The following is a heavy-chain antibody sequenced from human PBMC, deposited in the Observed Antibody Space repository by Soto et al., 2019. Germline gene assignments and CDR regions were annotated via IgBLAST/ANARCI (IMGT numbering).Heavy chain of an antibody. CDR3: AKGIRDIAAAGYYGMDV. Sequence: GGSLRLSCAASGFTFDDYTIHWVRQAPGKGLEWVSLISWDGGSTYYADSVKGRFTISRDNSKNSLYLQMNSLRTEDTALYYCAKGIRDIAAAGYYGMDVWGQGNTVTVSS. CDR2: ISWDGGST. CDR1: GFTFDDYT. V-gene: IGHV3-43*01. J-gene: IGHJ6*02. D-gene: IGHD6-13*01.